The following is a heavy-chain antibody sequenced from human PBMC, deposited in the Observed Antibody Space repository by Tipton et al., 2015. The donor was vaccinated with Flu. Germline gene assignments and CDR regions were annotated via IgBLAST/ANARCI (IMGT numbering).Heavy chain of an antibody. CDR3: ARGSGYSTPYFDS. J-gene: IGHJ4*02. CDR1: GGSFSGYY. Sequence: AGLVKPSETLSLTCAVYGGSFSGYYWSWIRQPPGKGLEWIGEINHSGTTNYNPSLKSRVTISVDTSKNQFSLRLNSVTAADTAVYYCARGSGYSTPYFDSWGRGTLVTVSS. D-gene: IGHD5-12*01. V-gene: IGHV4-34*01. CDR2: INHSGTT.